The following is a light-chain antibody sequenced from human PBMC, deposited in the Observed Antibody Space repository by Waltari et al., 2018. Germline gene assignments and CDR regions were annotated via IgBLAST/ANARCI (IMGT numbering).Light chain of an antibody. CDR1: SSDVGGYNY. CDR3: SSYTSSSTWV. V-gene: IGLV2-14*01. J-gene: IGLJ3*02. CDR2: DVS. Sequence: QSALTQPASVSGSPGQSITISCTGTSSDVGGYNYVSWYQQHPGKAPKLMIYDVSNRPAGVSNRCSASKSGNTASLTSSGLQAEDEADYYCSSYTSSSTWVFGGGTKLTVL.